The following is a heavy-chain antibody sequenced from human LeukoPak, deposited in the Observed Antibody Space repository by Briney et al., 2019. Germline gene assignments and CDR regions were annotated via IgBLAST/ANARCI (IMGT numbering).Heavy chain of an antibody. CDR2: IIPILGIA. CDR1: GYTFTSYG. Sequence: SVKVSCKASGYTFTSYGISWVRQAPGQGLEWMGRIIPILGIANYAQKFQGRVTITADKSTSTAYMELSSLRSEDTAVYYCASYGDYAGYFDYWGQGTLVTVSS. CDR3: ASYGDYAGYFDY. V-gene: IGHV1-69*04. D-gene: IGHD4-17*01. J-gene: IGHJ4*02.